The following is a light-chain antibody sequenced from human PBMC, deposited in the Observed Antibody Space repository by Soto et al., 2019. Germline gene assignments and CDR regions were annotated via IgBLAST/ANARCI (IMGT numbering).Light chain of an antibody. CDR1: QRVNSN. CDR3: QKYNDWPMYT. V-gene: IGKV3-15*01. Sequence: EIVMTQSPTIVSVSPGERATLSCRASQRVNSNLAWYQQKPGQAPRLLISGASTRAPGIAARFSGSGSGPNFTLSISCLKSADFAVYYCQKYNDWPMYTFGQGTKLEIK. CDR2: GAS. J-gene: IGKJ2*01.